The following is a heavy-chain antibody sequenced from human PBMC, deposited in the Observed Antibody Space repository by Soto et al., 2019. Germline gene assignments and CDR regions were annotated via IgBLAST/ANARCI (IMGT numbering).Heavy chain of an antibody. J-gene: IGHJ4*02. D-gene: IGHD6-6*01. CDR3: AVLTGFRRSSFFDS. Sequence: SGATLVNPTQTLTLTCTFSGFSLSPSGVGVGWIRQPPGKALEWLALIYWDDDNRYSPSLQSRLTITKDTSKNQVVLTITNMDPVDTATNYCAVLTGFRRSSFFDSWGQGTLVTVSS. CDR1: GFSLSPSGVG. V-gene: IGHV2-5*02. CDR2: IYWDDDN.